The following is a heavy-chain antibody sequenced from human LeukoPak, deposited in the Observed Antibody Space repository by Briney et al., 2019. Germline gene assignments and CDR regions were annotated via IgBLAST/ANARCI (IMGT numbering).Heavy chain of an antibody. CDR3: ARGGGMEDNYFDY. V-gene: IGHV4-61*01. D-gene: IGHD3-16*01. CDR1: GGSFSSGSYY. Sequence: SETLSLTCTVSGGSFSSGSYYWSWIRQPPGKGLEWIGYIYYSGSTNYNPSLKSRVTISVDTSKNQFSLKLSSVTAADTAVYYCARGGGMEDNYFDYWGQGTLVTVSS. J-gene: IGHJ4*02. CDR2: IYYSGST.